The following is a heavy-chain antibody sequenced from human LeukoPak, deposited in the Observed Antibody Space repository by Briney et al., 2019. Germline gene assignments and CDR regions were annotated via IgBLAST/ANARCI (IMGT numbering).Heavy chain of an antibody. J-gene: IGHJ5*02. V-gene: IGHV4-39*01. CDR1: GGSISSSSYY. CDR2: IYYSGST. D-gene: IGHD2-15*01. Sequence: SETLSLTCTVSGGSISSSSYYWGWIRQPPGKGLEWIGSIYYSGSTYYNPSLKSRVTISVDTSKNQFSLKLSSVTVADTAVYYCARACSGGSCYSDTRNWFDPWGQGTLVTVSS. CDR3: ARACSGGSCYSDTRNWFDP.